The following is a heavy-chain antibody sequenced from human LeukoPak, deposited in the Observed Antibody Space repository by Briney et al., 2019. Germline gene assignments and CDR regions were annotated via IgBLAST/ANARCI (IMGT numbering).Heavy chain of an antibody. CDR3: AKDRTIFGVVIIAPGYYFDY. CDR1: GFNFRAYW. D-gene: IGHD3-3*01. V-gene: IGHV3-23*01. J-gene: IGHJ4*02. Sequence: PGGSLRLSCTTSGFNFRAYWMGWVRQAPGKGLEWVSAISGSGGSTYYADSVKGRFTISRDNSKNTLYLQMNSLRAEDTAVYYCAKDRTIFGVVIIAPGYYFDYWGQGTLVTVSS. CDR2: ISGSGGST.